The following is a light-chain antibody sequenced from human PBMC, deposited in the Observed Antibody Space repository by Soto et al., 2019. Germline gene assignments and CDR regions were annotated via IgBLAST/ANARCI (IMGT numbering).Light chain of an antibody. CDR2: GAS. V-gene: IGKV3-15*01. CDR3: QQYNNWPPYT. J-gene: IGKJ2*01. CDR1: QSVSSN. Sequence: EIVMTQSPATLSVSPGERATLSCRASQSVSSNLAWYQQNPGQAPRLLIYGASTRATGIPARFSGSGSGTEFTLTISSLQSEDFAVYYCQQYNNWPPYTFGQGTKQEIK.